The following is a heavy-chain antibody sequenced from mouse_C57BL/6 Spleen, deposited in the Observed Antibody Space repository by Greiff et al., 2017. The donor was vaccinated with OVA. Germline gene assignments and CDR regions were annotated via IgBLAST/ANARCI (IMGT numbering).Heavy chain of an antibody. CDR3: ARRDYDYDEWFAY. CDR2: IYPGSGST. J-gene: IGHJ3*01. Sequence: QVQLQQPGAELVKPGASVKMSCKASGYTFTSYWITWVKQRPGQGLEWIGDIYPGSGSTNYNEKFKSKATLTVDTSSSTAYMQLSSLTSEDSAVYDCARRDYDYDEWFAYWGQGTLVTVSA. CDR1: GYTFTSYW. V-gene: IGHV1-55*01. D-gene: IGHD2-4*01.